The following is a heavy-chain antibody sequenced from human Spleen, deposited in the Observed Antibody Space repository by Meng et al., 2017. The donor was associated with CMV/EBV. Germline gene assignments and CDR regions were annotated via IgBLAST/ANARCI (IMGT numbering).Heavy chain of an antibody. CDR2: MDPNTGNT. V-gene: IGHV1-8*01. CDR1: GYTFTSYD. CDR3: VQTSSDFSSGYYGNWFDP. J-gene: IGHJ5*02. D-gene: IGHD3-3*01. Sequence: ASVKVSCKASGYTFTSYDINWVRQATGQGLEWMGWMDPNTGNTDYAQKFQGRVTMTRNTSISTAYMELSSLKSDDTAVYYCVQTSSDFSSGYYGNWFDPWGQGTLVTVSS.